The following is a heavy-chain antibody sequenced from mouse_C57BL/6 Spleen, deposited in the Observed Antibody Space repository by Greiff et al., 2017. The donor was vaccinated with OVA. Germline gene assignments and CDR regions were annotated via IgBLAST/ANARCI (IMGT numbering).Heavy chain of an antibody. Sequence: VQLQQPGAELVKPGASVKLSCKASGYTFTSYWMHWVKQRPGQGLEWIGMIPPNSGSTNYNEKFKSKATLTVDKSSSTAYMQLSSLTSEDSAVYYCARSRSNYEGFYAMDYWGQGTSVTVSS. V-gene: IGHV1-64*01. CDR2: IPPNSGST. CDR3: ARSRSNYEGFYAMDY. CDR1: GYTFTSYW. J-gene: IGHJ4*01. D-gene: IGHD2-5*01.